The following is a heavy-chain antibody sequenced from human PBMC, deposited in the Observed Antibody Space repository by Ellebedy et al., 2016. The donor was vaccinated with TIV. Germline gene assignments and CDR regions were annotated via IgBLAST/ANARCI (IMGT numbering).Heavy chain of an antibody. D-gene: IGHD3-10*01. J-gene: IGHJ4*02. CDR2: INPNSGGT. CDR1: GYTFTGYY. Sequence: AASVKVSCKASGYTFTGYYMHWVRQAPGQGLEWMGWINPNSGGTNYAQKFQGRVTMTRDTSISTAYMELSRLRSDDTAVYYCARETPYGSGSSRFDYWGQGTLVTVSS. V-gene: IGHV1-2*02. CDR3: ARETPYGSGSSRFDY.